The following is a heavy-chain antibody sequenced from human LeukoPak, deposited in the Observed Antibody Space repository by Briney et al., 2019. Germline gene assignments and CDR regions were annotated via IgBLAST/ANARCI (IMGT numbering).Heavy chain of an antibody. D-gene: IGHD6-6*01. CDR2: IRYDGSNK. V-gene: IGHV3-30*02. Sequence: PGGSLRLSCAASGFTFSSYGMHWVRQAPGKGLEWVAFIRYDGSNKYYADSVKGRFTISRDNSKNTLYLQMNSLRAEDTAVYYCAKPTSSIAARYFDYWGQGTLVTVSS. J-gene: IGHJ4*02. CDR1: GFTFSSYG. CDR3: AKPTSSIAARYFDY.